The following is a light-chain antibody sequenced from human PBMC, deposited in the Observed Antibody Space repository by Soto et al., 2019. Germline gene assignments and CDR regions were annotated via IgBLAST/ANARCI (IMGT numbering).Light chain of an antibody. CDR3: QQYNMWPPYT. CDR1: PSVSSH. J-gene: IGKJ2*01. CDR2: GAS. V-gene: IGKV3-15*01. Sequence: EIVMTQSPATLSVSPGERATLSCRASPSVSSHLAWYQQKPGQAPRLLIYGASTRATGIPARFSGSGSGTEFTLTISSLKSEDFAVYYCQQYNMWPPYTFGQGTKLEIK.